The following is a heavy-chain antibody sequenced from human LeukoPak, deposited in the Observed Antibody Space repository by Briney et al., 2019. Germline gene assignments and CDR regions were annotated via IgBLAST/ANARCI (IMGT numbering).Heavy chain of an antibody. CDR2: ISGGGTGT. J-gene: IGHJ4*02. CDR1: GFTFSSNA. CDR3: ARDTPKYSSSADY. V-gene: IGHV3-23*01. Sequence: TGGSLRLSCAASGFTFSSNAISWVRQAPGKGLEWVSSISGGGTGTFYADSVKGRFTVSRDNSKNTLYLQMNSLRAEDTAVYYCARDTPKYSSSADYWGQGTLVTVSS. D-gene: IGHD6-6*01.